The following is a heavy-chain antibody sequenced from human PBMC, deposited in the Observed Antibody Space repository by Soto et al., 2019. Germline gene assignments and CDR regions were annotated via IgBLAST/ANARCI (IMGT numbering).Heavy chain of an antibody. J-gene: IGHJ6*02. D-gene: IGHD2-2*01. CDR2: IWYDGSNK. V-gene: IGHV3-33*01. CDR3: ARAMYCSSTSCYVGAQYYYYGMDV. CDR1: GFTFSSYG. Sequence: GGSLRLSCAASGFTFSSYGMHWVRQAPGKGLEWVAVIWYDGSNKYYADSVKGRFTISRDNSKNTLYLQMNSLRAEDTAVYYCARAMYCSSTSCYVGAQYYYYGMDVWGQGTTVTVSS.